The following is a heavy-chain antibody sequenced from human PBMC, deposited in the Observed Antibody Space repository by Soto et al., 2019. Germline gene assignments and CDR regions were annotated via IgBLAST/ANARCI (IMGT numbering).Heavy chain of an antibody. CDR1: GGSISSSSYY. CDR3: ASIYDSSGYYWRPIDY. V-gene: IGHV4-39*07. D-gene: IGHD3-22*01. CDR2: IYYSGST. J-gene: IGHJ4*03. Sequence: PSETLSLTCTVSGGSISSSSYYWGWIRQPPGKGLEWIGSIYYSGSTYYNPSLKSRVTISVDTSKNQFSLKLSSVTAADTAVYYCASIYDSSGYYWRPIDYWGQGTTVTSPQ.